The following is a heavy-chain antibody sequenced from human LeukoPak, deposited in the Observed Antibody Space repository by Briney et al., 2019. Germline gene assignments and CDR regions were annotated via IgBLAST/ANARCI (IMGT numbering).Heavy chain of an antibody. CDR1: GYTFTSYY. CDR2: INPSGGST. CDR3: ARGLDELDY. Sequence: SSVKVTCKASGYTFTSYYMHWVRQAPGQGLEWMGIINPSGGSTSYAQKFHGRVTITRDMSTSTVYMELSSLRSEDTAVYYCARGLDELDYLGQGSLVTDCS. V-gene: IGHV1-46*01. J-gene: IGHJ4*02.